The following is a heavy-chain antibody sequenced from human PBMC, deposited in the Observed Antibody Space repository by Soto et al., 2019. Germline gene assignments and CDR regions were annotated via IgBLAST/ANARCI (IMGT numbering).Heavy chain of an antibody. D-gene: IGHD3-9*01. J-gene: IGHJ3*02. V-gene: IGHV2-5*02. Sequence: QITLKESGPTLVKPTQTLTLTCTFSGFSLSTSGVGVGWIRQPPGKALEWLALIFWVDDKRYIPSLKSRLTITKDTSKNQVVLTMTNMDPVDTATYYCAHSGYDILTGSTAAEGHDAFDIWGQETMVTVSS. CDR3: AHSGYDILTGSTAAEGHDAFDI. CDR2: IFWVDDK. CDR1: GFSLSTSGVG.